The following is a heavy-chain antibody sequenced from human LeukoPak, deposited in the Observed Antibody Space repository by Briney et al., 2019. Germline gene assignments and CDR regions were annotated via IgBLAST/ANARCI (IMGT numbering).Heavy chain of an antibody. V-gene: IGHV3-21*01. CDR1: GFTFSYSS. D-gene: IGHD5-18*01. CDR2: ISSSTGYI. Sequence: GGSLRLSCAASGFTFSYSSMNWVRQAPGKGLEWASSISSSTGYIYYADSVKGRFTISRDNAKNSLYLQMNSLRADDTAVYYWERGNTAIVRSFFDYWGLGTLVTVSS. CDR3: ERGNTAIVRSFFDY. J-gene: IGHJ4*02.